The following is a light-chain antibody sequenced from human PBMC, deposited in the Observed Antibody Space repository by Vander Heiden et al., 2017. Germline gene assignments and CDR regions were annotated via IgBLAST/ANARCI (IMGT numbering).Light chain of an antibody. CDR3: QQDGSSPPT. Sequence: EIVLTQSPRTLSLSPGERATLSCRASQSVSSSYLAWYQQKPGQAPRLLIYGASSRATGIPDRFSGSGPGTDFTLTMSRLEPEDFAVYYCQQDGSSPPTFGQGTKLEIK. J-gene: IGKJ2*01. CDR2: GAS. V-gene: IGKV3-20*01. CDR1: QSVSSSY.